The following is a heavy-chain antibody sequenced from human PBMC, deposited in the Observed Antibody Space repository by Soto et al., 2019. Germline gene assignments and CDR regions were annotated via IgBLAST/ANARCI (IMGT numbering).Heavy chain of an antibody. D-gene: IGHD6-13*01. J-gene: IGHJ3*02. CDR1: GYTFTSYD. V-gene: IGHV1-8*01. CDR3: ARGIIAAAGTYDAFDI. CDR2: LNPNSGNT. Sequence: QVQLVQSGAEVKKPGASVKVSCKASGYTFTSYDINWVRQATVQGLEWMGWLNPNSGNTGYAQKFQGRVTRNXXTXKXXAYMELSSLGSEDTAVYYCARGIIAAAGTYDAFDIWGQGTMVTVSS.